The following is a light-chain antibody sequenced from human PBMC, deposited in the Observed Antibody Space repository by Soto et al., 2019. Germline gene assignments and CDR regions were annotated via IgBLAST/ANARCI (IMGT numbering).Light chain of an antibody. CDR2: RAS. CDR3: QQYYIYPPA. Sequence: DIQMTQSPSTLSASVGDRVTITCRASHSIRSYLAWYQQIPGKAPKLLIHRASYLESGVPSRFSGSGSETDFTLAIGSLQPEDSATYFCQQYYIYPPAFSPGTKVQIK. V-gene: IGKV1-5*03. J-gene: IGKJ3*01. CDR1: HSIRSY.